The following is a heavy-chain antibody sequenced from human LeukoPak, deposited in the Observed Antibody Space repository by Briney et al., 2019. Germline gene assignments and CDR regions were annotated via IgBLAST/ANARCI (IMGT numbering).Heavy chain of an antibody. J-gene: IGHJ6*02. V-gene: IGHV3-9*01. CDR3: ARIRLHEKDNKGYCSSTSCYKSYYYYGMDV. D-gene: IGHD2-2*02. CDR1: GFTFDDYA. CDR2: ISWNSGSI. Sequence: GGSLRLSCAASGFTFDDYAMHWVRQAPGKGLEWVSGISWNSGSIGYADSVKGRFTISRDNAKNSLYLQMNSLRAEDTAVYYCARIRLHEKDNKGYCSSTSCYKSYYYYGMDVWGQGTTVTVSS.